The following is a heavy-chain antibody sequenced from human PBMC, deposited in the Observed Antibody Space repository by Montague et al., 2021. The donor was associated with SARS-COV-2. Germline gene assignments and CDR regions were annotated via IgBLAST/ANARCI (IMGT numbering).Heavy chain of an antibody. V-gene: IGHV4-39*01. CDR1: GGSFSSGDSY. D-gene: IGHD6-13*01. Sequence: SETLSLTCSVSGGSFSSGDSYWGWLRQAPGKGLEWIGDLHYAGSAYYNPSLRSRVTISADTCKNQFSLKLNSVTAADTAVYYCVATYNGNWYYFDYWGQGTLVTVSS. CDR3: VATYNGNWYYFDY. CDR2: LHYAGSA. J-gene: IGHJ4*02.